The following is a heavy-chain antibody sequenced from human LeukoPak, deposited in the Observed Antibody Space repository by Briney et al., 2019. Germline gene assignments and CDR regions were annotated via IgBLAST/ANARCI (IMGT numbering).Heavy chain of an antibody. D-gene: IGHD6-13*01. CDR3: ARHGSLIAAAGTYPKPYYYYYGMDV. Sequence: GESLKISCKGSGYSFTSYWIGWVRQMPGKGLELMGIIYPGDSDTSYSPFFQGQVTISADKSSSTAYLQWSSLKASDTAMYYCARHGSLIAAAGTYPKPYYYYYGMDVWGQGTTVTVSS. CDR1: GYSFTSYW. CDR2: IYPGDSDT. V-gene: IGHV5-51*01. J-gene: IGHJ6*02.